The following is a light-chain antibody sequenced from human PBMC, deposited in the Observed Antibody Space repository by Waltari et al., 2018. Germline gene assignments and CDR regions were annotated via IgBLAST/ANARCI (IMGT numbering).Light chain of an antibody. V-gene: IGKV1-16*02. CDR1: QGIRNY. J-gene: IGKJ5*01. CDR3: QQYHSFPIT. Sequence: DIQMTQSPSPLSASVGDRVTITCRASQGIRNYLAWSQQKPGKAPKSLIYDASSLQSGVSSKFSGSGFGTDFTLTITSLQPEDFATYYCQQYHSFPITFGQGTRLEIK. CDR2: DAS.